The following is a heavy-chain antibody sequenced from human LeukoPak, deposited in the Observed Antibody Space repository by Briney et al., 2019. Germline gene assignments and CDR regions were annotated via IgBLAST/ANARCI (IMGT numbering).Heavy chain of an antibody. D-gene: IGHD6-13*01. CDR3: ARDSAAAGQTHYYYYYGMDV. CDR1: GGTFSSYA. J-gene: IGHJ6*02. CDR2: IIPILGIA. Sequence: GASVKVSCKASGGTFSSYAISWVRQAPGQGLEWMGRIIPILGIANYAQKFQGRVTMTTDTSTSTAYMELRSLRSDDTAVYYCARDSAAAGQTHYYYYYGMDVWGQGTTVTVSS. V-gene: IGHV1-69*04.